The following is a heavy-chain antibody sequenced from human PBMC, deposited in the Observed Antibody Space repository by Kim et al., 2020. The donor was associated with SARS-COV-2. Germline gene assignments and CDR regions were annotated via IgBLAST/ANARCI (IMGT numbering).Heavy chain of an antibody. J-gene: IGHJ4*02. CDR3: ATFLVNTPGGYYFDY. Sequence: SETLSLTCAVSGGSISSSNWWSWVRQPPGKGLEWIGEIYHSGSTNYNPSLKSRVTISVDKSKNQFSLKLSSVTAADTAVYYRATFLVNTPGGYYFDYWGQGTLVTVSS. D-gene: IGHD2-15*01. CDR2: IYHSGST. CDR1: GGSISSSNW. V-gene: IGHV4-4*02.